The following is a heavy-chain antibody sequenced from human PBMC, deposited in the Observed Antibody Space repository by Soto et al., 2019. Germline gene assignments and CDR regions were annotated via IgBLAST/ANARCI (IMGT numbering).Heavy chain of an antibody. V-gene: IGHV3-30*18. CDR2: ISYDGSNK. Sequence: GGSLRLSCAASGFTFSSYGMHWVRQAPGKGLEWVAVISYDGSNKYYADSVKGRFTISRDNSKNTLYLQMNSLRAEDTAVYYCAKFYTGGYFDYWGQGTLVTVSS. D-gene: IGHD3-16*01. CDR3: AKFYTGGYFDY. CDR1: GFTFSSYG. J-gene: IGHJ4*02.